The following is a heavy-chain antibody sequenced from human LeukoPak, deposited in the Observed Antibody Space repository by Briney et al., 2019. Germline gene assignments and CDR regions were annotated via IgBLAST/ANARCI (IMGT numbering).Heavy chain of an antibody. CDR3: ARPLDSSSYSFFDF. J-gene: IGHJ4*02. D-gene: IGHD6-13*01. CDR1: GYSFTTYW. Sequence: HGESLKISCKGSGYSFTTYWIGWVRQMPGKGLEWMGIIYPGDSDTTYSPSFQGQVTISADKSISTAYLQWSSLKASDTAMYYCARPLDSSSYSFFDFWGQGTLVTVSS. CDR2: IYPGDSDT. V-gene: IGHV5-51*01.